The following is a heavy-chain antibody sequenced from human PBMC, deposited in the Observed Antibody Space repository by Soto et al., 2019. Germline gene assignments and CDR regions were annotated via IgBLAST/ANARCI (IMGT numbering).Heavy chain of an antibody. V-gene: IGHV5-10-1*01. D-gene: IGHD3-22*01. J-gene: IGHJ5*02. Sequence: PGESLKISCKGSGYSFTSYWISWVRQMPGKGLEWMGRIDPSDSYTNYSPSFQGHVTISADKSISTAYLQWSSLKASDTAMYYCARLKGAFFITTYNWFDPWGQGTPVTVSS. CDR3: ARLKGAFFITTYNWFDP. CDR1: GYSFTSYW. CDR2: IDPSDSYT.